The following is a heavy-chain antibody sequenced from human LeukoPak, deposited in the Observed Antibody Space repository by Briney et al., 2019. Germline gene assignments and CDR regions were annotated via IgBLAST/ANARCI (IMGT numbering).Heavy chain of an antibody. J-gene: IGHJ4*02. CDR3: ATSSSSWYLNY. CDR1: GGSFSGYY. D-gene: IGHD6-13*01. Sequence: RPSETLSLTCAVYGGSFSGYYWSWIRQPPGKGLEWIGEINHSGSTNYNPSLKSRVTISADTSKNQSSLKLSSVTAADTAVYYCATSSSSWYLNYWGQGTLVTVSS. V-gene: IGHV4-34*01. CDR2: INHSGST.